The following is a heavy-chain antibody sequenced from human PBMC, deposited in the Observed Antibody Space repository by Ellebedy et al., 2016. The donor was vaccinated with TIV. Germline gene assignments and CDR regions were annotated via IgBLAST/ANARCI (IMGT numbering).Heavy chain of an antibody. Sequence: PGGSLRFSCQGPGFSFTDYWIGWVRQMPGKGLEWMGMTYPGDSDTRRSPPFQGRVTISVDKSINTAYLDWSSLKASDTAIYYCATQGHYDSGGYSYEAYWGQGTLVTVSS. CDR2: TYPGDSDT. CDR3: ATQGHYDSGGYSYEAY. CDR1: GFSFTDYW. V-gene: IGHV5-51*01. D-gene: IGHD3-22*01. J-gene: IGHJ4*02.